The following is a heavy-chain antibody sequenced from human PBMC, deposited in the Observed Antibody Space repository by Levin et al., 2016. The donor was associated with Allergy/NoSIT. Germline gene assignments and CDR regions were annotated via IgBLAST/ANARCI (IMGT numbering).Heavy chain of an antibody. CDR1: GFTFSSYE. CDR2: ISSSGSTI. Sequence: GESLKISCAASGFTFSSYEMNWVRQAPGKGLEWVSYISSSGSTIYYADSVKGRFTISRDNAKNSLYLQMNSPRAEDTAVYYCASHILTDITGAYYYYGMDVWGQGTTVTVSS. CDR3: ASHILTDITGAYYYYGMDV. J-gene: IGHJ6*02. V-gene: IGHV3-48*03. D-gene: IGHD3-9*01.